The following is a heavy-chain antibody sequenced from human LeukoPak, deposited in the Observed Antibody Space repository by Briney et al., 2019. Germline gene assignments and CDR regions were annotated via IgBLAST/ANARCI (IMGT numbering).Heavy chain of an antibody. CDR3: AKGTGSSGWYWFDY. CDR2: ISGSGGST. D-gene: IGHD6-19*01. V-gene: IGHV3-23*01. J-gene: IGHJ4*02. Sequence: GGSLRLSCAASGFTFSSCAMSWVRQAPGKGLEWVSAISGSGGSTYYADSVKGRFTISRDNSKNTLYLQMNSLRAEDTAVYYCAKGTGSSGWYWFDYWGQGTLVTVSS. CDR1: GFTFSSCA.